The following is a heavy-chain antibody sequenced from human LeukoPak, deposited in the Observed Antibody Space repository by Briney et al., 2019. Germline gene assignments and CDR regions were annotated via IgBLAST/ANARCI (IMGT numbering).Heavy chain of an antibody. CDR2: IYYSGST. Sequence: SETLSPTCTVSGGSISSYYWSWIRQPPGKGLEWIGYIYYSGSTNYNPSLKSRVTISVDTSKNQFSLKLSSVTAADTAVYYCAGSALGRVWFDPWGQGTLVTVSS. CDR3: AGSALGRVWFDP. J-gene: IGHJ5*02. D-gene: IGHD6-6*01. CDR1: GGSISSYY. V-gene: IGHV4-59*01.